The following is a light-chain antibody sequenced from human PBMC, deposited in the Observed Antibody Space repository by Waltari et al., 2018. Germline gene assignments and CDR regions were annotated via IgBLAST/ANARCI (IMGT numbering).Light chain of an antibody. CDR1: SSDIGSYNY. J-gene: IGLJ1*01. V-gene: IGLV2-11*01. Sequence: QAVLTQPPSVSGSPGQSVTISCTGTSSDIGSYNYVSWYHQSPGKAPKLMIYDVSKRPLGVSDRFSGSKSGNTASLTISGLQAEDEADYFCSSYADRNTYIFGTGTRVTVL. CDR3: SSYADRNTYI. CDR2: DVS.